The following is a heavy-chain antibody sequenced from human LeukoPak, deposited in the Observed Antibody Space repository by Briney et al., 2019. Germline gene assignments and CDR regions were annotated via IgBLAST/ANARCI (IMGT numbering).Heavy chain of an antibody. V-gene: IGHV4-4*07. CDR1: GGSISNYY. Sequence: SETLSLTCTVSGGSISNYYWSWIRQPAATGLEWIGRIYTSGSTNYNPSLKSRVTMSVDTAKNQYSLKLSSVTAADTAVYYCAREIAVAASPFDYWGQGTLVTVSS. D-gene: IGHD6-19*01. CDR2: IYTSGST. J-gene: IGHJ4*02. CDR3: AREIAVAASPFDY.